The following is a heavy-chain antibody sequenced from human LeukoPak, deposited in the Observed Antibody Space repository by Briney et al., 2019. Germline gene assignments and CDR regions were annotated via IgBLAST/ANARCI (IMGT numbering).Heavy chain of an antibody. CDR1: GGSISSGGYY. D-gene: IGHD3-22*01. CDR3: ARVRQITMIVVDAFDI. CDR2: IYYSGST. J-gene: IGHJ3*02. V-gene: IGHV4-31*03. Sequence: SETLSLTCTVSGGSISSGGYYWSWIRQHPGKGLEWIGYIYYSGSTYYNPSLKSRVTISVDTSKSQFSLKLSSVTAADTAVYYCARVRQITMIVVDAFDIWGQGTMVTVSS.